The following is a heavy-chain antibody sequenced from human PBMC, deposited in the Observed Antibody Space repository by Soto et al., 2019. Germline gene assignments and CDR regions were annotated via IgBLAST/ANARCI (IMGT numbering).Heavy chain of an antibody. V-gene: IGHV4-34*01. CDR3: ATLRATTVTTNFDY. D-gene: IGHD4-17*01. CDR2: INHSGST. Sequence: QVQLQQWGAGLLKPSETLSLTCAVYGGSFSGYYWSWIRQPPGKGLEWIGEINHSGSTNYHPSLKRRVTISVDTSKNQFSLKLSSVTAADTAVYYCATLRATTVTTNFDYWGQGTLVTVSS. CDR1: GGSFSGYY. J-gene: IGHJ4*02.